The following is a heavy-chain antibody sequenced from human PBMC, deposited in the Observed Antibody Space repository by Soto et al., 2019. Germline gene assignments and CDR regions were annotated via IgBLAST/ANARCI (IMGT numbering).Heavy chain of an antibody. D-gene: IGHD1-26*01. J-gene: IGHJ5*02. CDR3: ARDLGYSGSYPQTYNWFDP. Sequence: SETLSLTCTVSGGSISSGGYYWSWIRQHPGKGLEWIGYIYYSGSTYYNPSLKSRVTISVDTSKNQFSLKLSSVTAADTAVYYCARDLGYSGSYPQTYNWFDPWGQGTLVTVSS. V-gene: IGHV4-31*03. CDR2: IYYSGST. CDR1: GGSISSGGYY.